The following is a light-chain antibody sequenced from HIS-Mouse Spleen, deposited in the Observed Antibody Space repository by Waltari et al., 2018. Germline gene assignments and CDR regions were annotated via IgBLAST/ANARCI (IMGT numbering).Light chain of an antibody. J-gene: IGLJ1*01. Sequence: QSVLTQPPSASGTPGQRVTISCSGSSPNIGSNTVNWYQQLPGTAPKLLLYSNNQRPSGVPDRFSGSKSGTSASLAISGLQSEDEADYYCAAWDDSLNGNYVFGTGTKVTVL. CDR3: AAWDDSLNGNYV. CDR2: SNN. V-gene: IGLV1-44*01. CDR1: SPNIGSNT.